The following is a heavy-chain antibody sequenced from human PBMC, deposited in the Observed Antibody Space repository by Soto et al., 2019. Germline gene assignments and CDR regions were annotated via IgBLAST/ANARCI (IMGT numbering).Heavy chain of an antibody. CDR3: ARGDSSGYSEGGFDI. V-gene: IGHV4-59*01. Sequence: XXTLSLPFTVSGGSISSYYWXWILQPPGKGLEWIGYIYYSGSTYYNPSLKSRVTISVDTSKNQFSLKLSSVTAADTAVYYCARGDSSGYSEGGFDIWGQGTMVTVSS. J-gene: IGHJ3*02. D-gene: IGHD3-22*01. CDR1: GGSISSYY. CDR2: IYYSGST.